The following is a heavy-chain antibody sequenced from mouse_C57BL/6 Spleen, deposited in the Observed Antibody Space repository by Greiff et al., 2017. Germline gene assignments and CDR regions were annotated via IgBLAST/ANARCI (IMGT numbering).Heavy chain of an antibody. Sequence: QVQLQQPGAELVKPGASVKLSCKASGYTFTSYWMHWVKQRPGQGLEWIGMIHPNSGSTNYNEKFKSKATLTVDKTSSTAYMQLSSLTSEDSAVYYCARRRGSNDVDYWGQGTTLTVSS. CDR1: GYTFTSYW. V-gene: IGHV1-64*01. CDR3: ARRRGSNDVDY. D-gene: IGHD2-12*01. J-gene: IGHJ2*01. CDR2: IHPNSGST.